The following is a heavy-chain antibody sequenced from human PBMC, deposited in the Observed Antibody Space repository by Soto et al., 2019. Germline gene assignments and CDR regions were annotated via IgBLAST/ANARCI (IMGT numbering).Heavy chain of an antibody. J-gene: IGHJ6*02. Sequence: SVKVSCKASGDVFRSYGINWVRQAPGQGLEWMGGIIPISGTTNYAQKFQGRVAITADESTDTVYMELSRLRSEDTAVYFCARVRCFNGLCHTADYGMDVWGQGTTVTVS. D-gene: IGHD2-8*01. CDR2: IIPISGTT. CDR3: ARVRCFNGLCHTADYGMDV. CDR1: GDVFRSYG. V-gene: IGHV1-69*13.